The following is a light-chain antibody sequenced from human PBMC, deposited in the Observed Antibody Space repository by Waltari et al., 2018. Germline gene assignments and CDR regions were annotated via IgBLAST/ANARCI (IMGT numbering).Light chain of an antibody. J-gene: IGLJ1*01. Sequence: QSALTQPASVSGSPGQSITISCTGTSRDVGDYDWVSWYQQHPGKAPKVVIFDVSYRPSGVSNRFSGSKSGNTASLTISGLQVEDEADYYCTSYTSRHSLVFGTGTKVTVL. CDR3: TSYTSRHSLV. CDR1: SRDVGDYDW. CDR2: DVS. V-gene: IGLV2-14*03.